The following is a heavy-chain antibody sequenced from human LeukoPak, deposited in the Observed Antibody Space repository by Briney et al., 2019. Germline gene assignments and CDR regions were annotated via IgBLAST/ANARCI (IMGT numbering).Heavy chain of an antibody. V-gene: IGHV4-38-2*02. CDR2: INHSGST. J-gene: IGHJ5*02. CDR3: ARAGRITMVRGVSPTKYNWFDP. Sequence: SETLSLTCTVSGYSISSGYYWGWIRQPPGKGLEWIGEINHSGSTNYNPSLKSRVTISVDTSKNQFSLKLSSVTAADTAVYYCARAGRITMVRGVSPTKYNWFDPWGQGTLVTVSS. D-gene: IGHD3-10*01. CDR1: GYSISSGYY.